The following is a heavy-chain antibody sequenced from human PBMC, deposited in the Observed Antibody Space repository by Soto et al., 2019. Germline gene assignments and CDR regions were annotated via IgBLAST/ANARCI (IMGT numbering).Heavy chain of an antibody. D-gene: IGHD3-22*01. CDR1: GGSFSDYY. CDR3: ARRTYFDTSGYYRPRYFFDF. J-gene: IGHJ4*02. V-gene: IGHV4-34*01. CDR2: ITHSGGT. Sequence: SETLSLTCSVYGGSFSDYYWTWIRQSPGSGLEWIGEITHSGGTKYNPSLRNRVTISVDSFKYQFSLKLTSVTAADTALYFCARRTYFDTSGYYRPRYFFDFWGQGSLVTVSS.